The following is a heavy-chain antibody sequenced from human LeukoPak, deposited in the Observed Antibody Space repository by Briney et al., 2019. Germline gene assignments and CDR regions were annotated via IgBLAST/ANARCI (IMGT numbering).Heavy chain of an antibody. CDR2: IYYSGST. V-gene: IGHV4-59*11. D-gene: IGHD6-6*01. J-gene: IGHJ3*02. Sequence: SETLSLTCTVSGGSISSHYWSWIRQPPGKGLEWIGYIYYSGSTNYNPSLKSRVPISVDTSKNQFSLKLSSVTAADTAVYYCAREYSSSSGAFDIWGQGTMVTVSS. CDR3: AREYSSSSGAFDI. CDR1: GGSISSHY.